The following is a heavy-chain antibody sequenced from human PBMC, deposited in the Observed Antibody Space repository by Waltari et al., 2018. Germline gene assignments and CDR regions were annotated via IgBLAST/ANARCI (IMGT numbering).Heavy chain of an antibody. CDR3: AKEIGALGTPVFDY. J-gene: IGHJ4*02. Sequence: EVQLLYSGGCVAQPGGSPPLSCAASGCSFPAYARSWVRQAPDRGREWVSGINNGGVDKYYTDSVKGRFTISRDNSRNTLYLQMSSLRAEDTAVYYCAKEIGALGTPVFDYWGQGILVSVSS. CDR2: INNGGVDK. D-gene: IGHD6-13*01. CDR1: GCSFPAYA. V-gene: IGHV3-23*01.